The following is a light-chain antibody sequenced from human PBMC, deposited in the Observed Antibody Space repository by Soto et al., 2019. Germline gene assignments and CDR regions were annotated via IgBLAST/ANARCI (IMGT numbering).Light chain of an antibody. CDR1: SSNIGGTNY. J-gene: IGLJ2*01. Sequence: QSVLTQPPSASGTPGQRVFISCSGSSSNIGGTNYAYWYQQLPGAAPKLLMHSNNLRPSGVPERFSGSKSGPSASLAISGLRSEYEAVYYCASWDDRLGAVIFGGGTKLTVL. CDR3: ASWDDRLGAVI. V-gene: IGLV1-47*02. CDR2: SNN.